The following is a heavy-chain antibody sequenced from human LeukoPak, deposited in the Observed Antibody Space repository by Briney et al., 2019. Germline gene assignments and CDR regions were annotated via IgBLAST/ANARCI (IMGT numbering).Heavy chain of an antibody. CDR1: GYTLTELP. J-gene: IGHJ4*02. CDR2: FNPDGGET. Sequence: GASVRLSCTVSGYTLTELPINWVRQAPGKGLEWMGGFNPDGGETVYADTVKGRVTISGDKSSDTAYMELSSLRSEDTAVYYCATGTSGSYYVGIDRPIDYWGQ. V-gene: IGHV1-24*01. D-gene: IGHD1-26*01. CDR3: ATGTSGSYYVGIDRPIDY.